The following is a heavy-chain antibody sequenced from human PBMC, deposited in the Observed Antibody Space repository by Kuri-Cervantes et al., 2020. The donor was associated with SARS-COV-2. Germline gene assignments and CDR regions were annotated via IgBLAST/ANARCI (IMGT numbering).Heavy chain of an antibody. Sequence: GGSLRLSCAASGFTVRGNYMTWVRKGPGKGLEWVSIIYSGGATYYADSVKGRFTISRDNSKNTVYLQMNSLRTEDTAVYYCARDGTSWYFDYWGQGTLVTVSS. V-gene: IGHV3-66*01. J-gene: IGHJ4*02. CDR1: GFTVRGNY. D-gene: IGHD2-2*01. CDR2: IYSGGAT. CDR3: ARDGTSWYFDY.